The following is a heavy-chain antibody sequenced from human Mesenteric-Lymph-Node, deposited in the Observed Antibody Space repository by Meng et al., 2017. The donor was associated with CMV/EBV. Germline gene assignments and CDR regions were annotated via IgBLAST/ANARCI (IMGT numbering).Heavy chain of an antibody. CDR2: ISYDGSNK. Sequence: GGSLRLSCAASGFTFSSYAMHWVRQAPGKGLEWVAVISYDGSNKYYADSVKGRFTISRDNSKNTLYLQMNSLRAEDTAVYYCARDLYSSSSGVNYYYYYGMDVWGQGTTVTVSS. CDR3: ARDLYSSSSGVNYYYYYGMDV. J-gene: IGHJ6*02. CDR1: GFTFSSYA. D-gene: IGHD6-6*01. V-gene: IGHV3-30*04.